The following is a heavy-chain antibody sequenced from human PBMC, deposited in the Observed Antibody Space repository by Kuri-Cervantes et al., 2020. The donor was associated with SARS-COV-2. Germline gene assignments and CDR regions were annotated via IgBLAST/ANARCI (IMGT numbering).Heavy chain of an antibody. J-gene: IGHJ4*02. Sequence: SETLSLTCTVSGGSISSGSYYWSWIRQPAGKGLEWIGRIYTSGSTNYNPSLKSRVTISVDTSKNQFSLKLSSVTAADTAVYYCASGGSSGYFNYWGQGTLVTDSS. CDR2: IYTSGST. V-gene: IGHV4-61*02. D-gene: IGHD3-22*01. CDR1: GGSISSGSYY. CDR3: ASGGSSGYFNY.